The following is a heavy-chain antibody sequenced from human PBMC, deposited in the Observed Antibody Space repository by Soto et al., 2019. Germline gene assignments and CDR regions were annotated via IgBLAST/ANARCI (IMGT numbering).Heavy chain of an antibody. D-gene: IGHD3-3*01. V-gene: IGHV4-39*01. J-gene: IGHJ4*02. CDR3: QSFLYTIFGVVS. CDR2: IYYSGST. Sequence: SETMSLTCTVSGGSISSSSYYWGWIRQPPGKGLEWIGSIYYSGSTYYNPSLKSRVTISVDTSKNQFSLKLSSVTAADTAVYYCQSFLYTIFGVVSWGQGTLVTVSS. CDR1: GGSISSSSYY.